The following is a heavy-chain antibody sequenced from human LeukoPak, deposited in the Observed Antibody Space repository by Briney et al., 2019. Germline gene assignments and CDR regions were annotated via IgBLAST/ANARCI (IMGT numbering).Heavy chain of an antibody. CDR1: GFTFSNYW. CDR3: VRDYQFIQEV. D-gene: IGHD2-2*01. V-gene: IGHV3-74*01. CDR2: ISTDGKST. Sequence: GGSLRLSCVASGFTFSNYWMLWVRHAPGKGLMWVSLISTDGKSTRYAESVKGRFTISRDNAKNALYLQMDILRVEDTALYFCVRDYQFIQEVWGQGTTVTVSS. J-gene: IGHJ6*02.